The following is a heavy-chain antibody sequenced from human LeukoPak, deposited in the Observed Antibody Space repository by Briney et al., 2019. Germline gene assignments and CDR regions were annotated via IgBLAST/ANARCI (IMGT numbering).Heavy chain of an antibody. CDR1: GGTFSSYA. Sequence: PVKVSCKASGGTFSSYAISWVRQAPGQGLEWMGGIIPIFGTANYAQKFQGRVTITADKSTSTAYMELSSLRSEDTAVYYCAKSPIAAAGTAFDYWGQGTLVTVSS. V-gene: IGHV1-69*06. D-gene: IGHD6-13*01. J-gene: IGHJ4*02. CDR3: AKSPIAAAGTAFDY. CDR2: IIPIFGTA.